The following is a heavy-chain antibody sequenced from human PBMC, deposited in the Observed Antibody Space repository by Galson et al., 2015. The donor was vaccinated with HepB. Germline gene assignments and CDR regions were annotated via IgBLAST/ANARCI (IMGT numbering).Heavy chain of an antibody. CDR2: IYGDGIK. D-gene: IGHD2-8*02. Sequence: PALVKPTQTLTLTCTFSGFSLSTTGANVGWIRQPPGKALEWLAPIYGDGIKRKSPSLRSRLTITKDTSINQAVLTLINMDPVDTATYYCVHEGLPGGFDIWGQGALVTVSS. CDR3: VHEGLPGGFDI. CDR1: GFSLSTTGAN. J-gene: IGHJ3*02. V-gene: IGHV2-5*02.